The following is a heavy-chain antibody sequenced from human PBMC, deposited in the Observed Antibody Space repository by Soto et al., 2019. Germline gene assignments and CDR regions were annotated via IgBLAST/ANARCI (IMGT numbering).Heavy chain of an antibody. CDR2: IYYSGST. J-gene: IGHJ4*02. Sequence: QVQLQESGPGLVKPSQTLSLTCTVSGGSISSGGYYWSWIRQHPGKGLEWIGYIYYSGSTYYNPSLKSRVTISVDTSKNQFSLKLSSVTAADTAVYYCARVFAPVVAATHIDYWGQGTLVTVSS. V-gene: IGHV4-31*03. CDR3: ARVFAPVVAATHIDY. CDR1: GGSISSGGYY. D-gene: IGHD2-15*01.